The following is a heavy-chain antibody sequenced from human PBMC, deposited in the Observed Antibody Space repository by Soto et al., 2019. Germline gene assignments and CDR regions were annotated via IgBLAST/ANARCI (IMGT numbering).Heavy chain of an antibody. CDR2: IIPILGIA. CDR1: GGTFSSYT. CDR3: ARDNSDIVVVPAATHYYYYYMDV. D-gene: IGHD2-2*01. Sequence: QVQLVQSGAEVKKPGSSVKVSCKASGGTFSSYTISWVRQAPGQGLEWMGRIIPILGIANYAQKFQGRVTITADKSTNTGYMELSSLRSEDTAVYYCARDNSDIVVVPAATHYYYYYMDVWGKGTTVTVSS. J-gene: IGHJ6*03. V-gene: IGHV1-69*08.